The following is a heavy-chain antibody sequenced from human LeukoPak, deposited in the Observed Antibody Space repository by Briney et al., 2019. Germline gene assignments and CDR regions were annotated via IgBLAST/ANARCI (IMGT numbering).Heavy chain of an antibody. CDR2: FHYSGTT. J-gene: IGHJ5*02. CDR1: GDSFSSTIYY. D-gene: IGHD3-16*01. CDR3: AGDERRGSYGHWFDP. V-gene: IGHV4-39*02. Sequence: SETLSLTCTVSGDSFSSTIYYWAWIRQPPGKGLEWIGSFHYSGTTYYNASLKSRVTISADTSKNQFSVKLSFVTAADTAVYYCAGDERRGSYGHWFDPWGQGTLVTVSS.